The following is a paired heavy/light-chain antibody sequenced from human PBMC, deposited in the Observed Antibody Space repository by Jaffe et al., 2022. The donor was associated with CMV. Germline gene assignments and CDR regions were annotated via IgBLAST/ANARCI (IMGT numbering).Heavy chain of an antibody. V-gene: IGHV4-61*01. D-gene: IGHD2-15*01. CDR2: IYYSGST. CDR1: GGSVSSGSYY. J-gene: IGHJ6*02. Sequence: QVQLQESGPGLVKPSETLSLTCTVSGGSVSSGSYYWSWIRQPPGKGLEWIGYIYYSGSTNYNPSLKSRVTISVDTSKNQFSLKLSSVTAADTAVYYCARLHVVVAATTYYYYGMDVWGQGTTVTVSS. CDR3: ARLHVVVAATTYYYYGMDV.
Light chain of an antibody. V-gene: IGKV3-20*01. CDR1: QSVSSSY. J-gene: IGKJ5*01. CDR2: GAS. Sequence: EIVLTQSPGTLSLSPGERATLSCRASQSVSSSYLAWYQQKPGQAPRLLIYGASSRATGIPDRFSGSGSGTDFTLTISRLEPEDFAVYYCQQYGSSPRITFGQGTRLEIK. CDR3: QQYGSSPRIT.